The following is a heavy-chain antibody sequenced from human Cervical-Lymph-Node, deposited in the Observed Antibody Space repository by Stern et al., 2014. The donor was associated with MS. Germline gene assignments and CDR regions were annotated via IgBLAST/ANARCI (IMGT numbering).Heavy chain of an antibody. D-gene: IGHD2-8*01. CDR2: IWHHENNN. CDR1: GFTFSSHV. Sequence: VQLVESGGGVVQPGGSLRLSCAASGFTFSSHVMHWVRQAQGKGLEWWAVIWHHENNNAYAGAVKGRFTISRDNSNNTLSLQMNSLRAEDTAVYYCVREDGDFDYWGQGTLVTVSS. V-gene: IGHV3-30-3*01. CDR3: VREDGDFDY. J-gene: IGHJ4*02.